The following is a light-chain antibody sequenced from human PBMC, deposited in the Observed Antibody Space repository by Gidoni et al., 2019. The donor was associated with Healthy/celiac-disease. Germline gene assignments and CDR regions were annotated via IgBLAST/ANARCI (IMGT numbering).Light chain of an antibody. V-gene: IGLV2-14*01. CDR2: EVS. Sequence: QSALTQPASVSGSPGQSITISCTGTSSDVGGYNYVSWYQQHPGKSPKLMIYEVSHRPSGVSNRFSGSKSGNTASLTISGLQAEDEADYYCSSYTSSSTLLVVFGGGTKLTVL. CDR1: SSDVGGYNY. J-gene: IGLJ2*01. CDR3: SSYTSSSTLLVV.